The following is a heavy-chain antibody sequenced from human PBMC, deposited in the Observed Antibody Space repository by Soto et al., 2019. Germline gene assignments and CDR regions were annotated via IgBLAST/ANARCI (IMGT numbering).Heavy chain of an antibody. V-gene: IGHV3-23*01. CDR3: TRETVAGITGLDY. D-gene: IGHD1-20*01. CDR2: ISVSDAFI. CDR1: GVNGCAFA. Sequence: GGCLGLSCASSGVNGCAFAVNWVRQAPGKGLERVSGISVSDAFIYYADSVRGRFSISRDASENILYLQMNSLRVDDTALYYCTRETVAGITGLDYWGPGTLVTVSS. J-gene: IGHJ4*02.